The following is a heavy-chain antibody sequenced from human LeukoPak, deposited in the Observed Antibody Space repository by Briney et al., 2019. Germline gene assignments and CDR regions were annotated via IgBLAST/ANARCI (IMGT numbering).Heavy chain of an antibody. CDR2: ISYDGSNK. D-gene: IGHD6-19*01. CDR3: AKAGYSSEEDYFDY. V-gene: IGHV3-30*18. CDR1: ELSVSDNY. J-gene: IGHJ4*02. Sequence: PGGSLRLSCAASELSVSDNYMSWVRQAPGKGLEWVAVISYDGSNKYYADSVKGRFTISRDNSKNTLYLQMNSLRAEDTAVYYCAKAGYSSEEDYFDYWGQGTLVTVSS.